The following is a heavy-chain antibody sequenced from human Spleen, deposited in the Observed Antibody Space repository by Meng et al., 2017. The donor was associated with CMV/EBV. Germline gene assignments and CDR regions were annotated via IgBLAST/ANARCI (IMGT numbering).Heavy chain of an antibody. CDR2: IYSGGST. V-gene: IGHV3-66*02. D-gene: IGHD4-11*01. CDR1: GFSFSSYA. Sequence: GGSLRLSCAGSGFSFSSYAMSWVRQAPGKGLEWVSVIYSGGSTYYADSVKGRFTISRDNSKNTLYLQMNSLRAEDTAVYYCARELRNSNYKYYFDYWGQGTLVTVSS. J-gene: IGHJ4*02. CDR3: ARELRNSNYKYYFDY.